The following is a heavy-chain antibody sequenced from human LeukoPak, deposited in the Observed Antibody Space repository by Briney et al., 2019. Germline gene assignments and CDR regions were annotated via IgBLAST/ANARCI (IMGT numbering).Heavy chain of an antibody. CDR3: AKDSIPGPYHHYGMDV. J-gene: IGHJ6*02. Sequence: GGSLRLSCAASEFDVSSNYMSWVRQAPGKGLEWVAVIYSGGSAYYADSVKGRFSISRHNSKNTLYLQMNSLRNEDTAVYYCAKDSIPGPYHHYGMDVWGHGTPLTVSS. CDR1: EFDVSSNY. CDR2: IYSGGSA. D-gene: IGHD3-22*01. V-gene: IGHV3-53*04.